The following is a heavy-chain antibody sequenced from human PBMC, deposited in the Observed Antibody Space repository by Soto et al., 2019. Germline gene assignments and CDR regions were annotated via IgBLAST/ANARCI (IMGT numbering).Heavy chain of an antibody. CDR3: VRRHVSATGIDWFDP. CDR1: GYTFTSYG. J-gene: IGHJ5*02. CDR2: INAANGDT. V-gene: IGHV1-3*01. D-gene: IGHD6-13*01. Sequence: ASVKVSCKASGYTFTSYGIHWVRQAPGQRLEWMGWINAANGDTKYSPKFQGGVTITRDTSASTAYMELSSLRSEDTAVYYCVRRHVSATGIDWFDPWGQGTLVTVSS.